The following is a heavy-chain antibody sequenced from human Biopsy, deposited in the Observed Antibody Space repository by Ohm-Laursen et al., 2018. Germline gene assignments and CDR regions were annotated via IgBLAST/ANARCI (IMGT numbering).Heavy chain of an antibody. Sequence: SQTLSLTCAVSGGSISSDYWSWIRQTPGEGLEWIGYIYYSGSTNYNPSLKSRVTISVDTSKNQFSLRLNSVTAEDTAVYYCARDDAVTVIRGLYYWGQGALVTVSS. D-gene: IGHD2-21*02. CDR2: IYYSGST. V-gene: IGHV4-59*01. CDR1: GGSISSDY. J-gene: IGHJ4*02. CDR3: ARDDAVTVIRGLYY.